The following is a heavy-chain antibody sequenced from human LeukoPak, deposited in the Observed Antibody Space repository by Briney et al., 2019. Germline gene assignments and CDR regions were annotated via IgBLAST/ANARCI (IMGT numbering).Heavy chain of an antibody. J-gene: IGHJ4*02. CDR1: GLTGSSRY. D-gene: IGHD4-17*01. CDR3: ATRPSGDYAVCDY. V-gene: IGHV3-66*01. CDR2: IYSGGST. Sequence: GGSLRLSCAASGLTGSSRYMTWVRQAPGKGLEWVSAIYSGGSTYYSDSVKGRFTISRDNSQNTLYLQMNTLRAEDTAVYYCATRPSGDYAVCDYWGQGTLVTVSS.